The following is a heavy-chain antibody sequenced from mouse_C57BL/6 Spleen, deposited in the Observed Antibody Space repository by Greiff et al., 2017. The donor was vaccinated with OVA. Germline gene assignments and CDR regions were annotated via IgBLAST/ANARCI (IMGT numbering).Heavy chain of an antibody. CDR3: TGNDSSPRAMDY. V-gene: IGHV6-3*01. CDR1: GFTFSNYW. Sequence: VKLAESGGGLVQPGGSMKLSCVASGFTFSNYWMNWVRQSPEKGLEWVAQIRFKSDNYATHYAESVKGRFTISRDDSKCSVYLQMNNLRAEDTGIYYCTGNDSSPRAMDYWGQGTSVTVSS. J-gene: IGHJ4*01. CDR2: IRFKSDNYAT. D-gene: IGHD1-1*01.